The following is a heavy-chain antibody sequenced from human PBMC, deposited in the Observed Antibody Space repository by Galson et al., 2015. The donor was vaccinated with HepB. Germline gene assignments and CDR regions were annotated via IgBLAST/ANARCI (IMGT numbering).Heavy chain of an antibody. D-gene: IGHD5-24*01. CDR2: TYYRSRWYN. Sequence: CAISGDSVSSNTVAWNWIRQSPSRGLEWLGRTYYRSRWYNDYALSVKSRITINPDTSKNQFSLQLNSVTPEDTAVYYCARGEMATGWTYWGQGTLVTVSS. CDR1: GDSVSSNTVA. J-gene: IGHJ4*02. V-gene: IGHV6-1*01. CDR3: ARGEMATGWTY.